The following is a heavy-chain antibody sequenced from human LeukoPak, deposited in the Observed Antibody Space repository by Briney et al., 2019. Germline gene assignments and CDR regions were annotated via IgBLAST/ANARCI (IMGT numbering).Heavy chain of an antibody. CDR3: ARAAMGSSSWYNWFDP. CDR2: ILYDGSNE. V-gene: IGHV3-30*04. Sequence: GGSLRLSCAAAGFTFSSYAMHWVRQAPGKGLEWVAVILYDGSNEYYADSAKGRFTISRDNSKNTLYLQMDSLTIEDTAVYYCARAAMGSSSWYNWFDPWGQGTLVTVSS. CDR1: GFTFSSYA. D-gene: IGHD6-13*01. J-gene: IGHJ5*02.